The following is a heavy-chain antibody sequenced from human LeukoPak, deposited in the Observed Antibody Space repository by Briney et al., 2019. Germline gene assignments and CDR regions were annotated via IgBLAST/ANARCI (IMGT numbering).Heavy chain of an antibody. CDR3: ARDPGGGGFDP. J-gene: IGHJ5*02. V-gene: IGHV6-1*01. D-gene: IGHD3-16*01. CDR2: TYYRSKWYN. Sequence: SQTLSLTCAISGDSVSSSSGAWNWVRQSPPRGLEWLARTYYRSKWYNDYAVSVKSRITITRDTSKNQFSLQLNSVTPEDTAIYYCARDPGGGGFDPWGQGTLVTVSS. CDR1: GDSVSSSSGA.